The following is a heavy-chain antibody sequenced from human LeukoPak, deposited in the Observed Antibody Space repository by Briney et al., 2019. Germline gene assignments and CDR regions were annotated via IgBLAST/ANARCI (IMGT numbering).Heavy chain of an antibody. CDR3: ARDWVQDYDFWSGPTVGFDP. CDR2: IRHDGSET. D-gene: IGHD3-3*01. Sequence: GGSLRLSCAASGFPFSSYWMSWVRQAPGKGLEWVANIRHDGSETYYVDSLRGRFTISRDNAKNLVYLQMNSLRDEDTAVYYCARDWVQDYDFWSGPTVGFDPWGQGTLVTVSS. CDR1: GFPFSSYW. V-gene: IGHV3-7*01. J-gene: IGHJ5*02.